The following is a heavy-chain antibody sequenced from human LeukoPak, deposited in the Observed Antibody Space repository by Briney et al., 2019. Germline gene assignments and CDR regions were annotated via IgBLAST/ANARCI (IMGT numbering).Heavy chain of an antibody. CDR1: GFTFSSYS. CDR3: ARFDSGTTIGLDY. Sequence: GGSLRLSCAASGFTFSSYSMNWVRQAPGKRLEWVSSISSSSSYIYYADSVKGRFTISRDNAKNSLYLQMNSLRAEDTAVYYCARFDSGTTIGLDYWGQGTLVTVSS. CDR2: ISSSSSYI. J-gene: IGHJ4*02. V-gene: IGHV3-21*01. D-gene: IGHD5-12*01.